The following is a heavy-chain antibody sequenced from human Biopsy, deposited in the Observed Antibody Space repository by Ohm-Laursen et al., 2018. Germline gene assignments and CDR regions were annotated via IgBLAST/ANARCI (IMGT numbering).Heavy chain of an antibody. D-gene: IGHD3-22*01. CDR3: ARGDYFDSNGYFWFDP. V-gene: IGHV4-31*01. CDR1: GGSISSGGSY. Sequence: TLSLTCTVSGGSISSGGSYWSWIRPRTGKGLEGIGYIFNSANTYYNPSLKNLITISGDTSKNQFSLKLNSVTAADTAVYYCARGDYFDSNGYFWFDPWGQGTLVTVSS. CDR2: IFNSANT. J-gene: IGHJ5*02.